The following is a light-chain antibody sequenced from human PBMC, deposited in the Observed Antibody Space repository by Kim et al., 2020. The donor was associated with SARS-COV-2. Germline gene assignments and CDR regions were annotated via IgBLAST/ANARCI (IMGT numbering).Light chain of an antibody. CDR2: EDS. V-gene: IGLV3-1*01. CDR1: KLGDKY. Sequence: SVSPGQTASVTCSGDKLGDKYACCYQQKPGQSPVLFIYEDSERPSGIPERFSGSNSGNTATLTISGTRAMDEADYYCQAWDSSTVVFGGGTQLTVL. J-gene: IGLJ2*01. CDR3: QAWDSSTVV.